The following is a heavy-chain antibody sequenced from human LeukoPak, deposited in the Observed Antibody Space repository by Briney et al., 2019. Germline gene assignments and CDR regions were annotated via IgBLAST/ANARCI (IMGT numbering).Heavy chain of an antibody. J-gene: IGHJ4*02. CDR3: ARNGMDSSGWYVAN. CDR2: IYKTGIT. Sequence: SETLSLTCSVSGSSISSNKWWGWIRQPPGRGLEWIGYIYKTGITYYNPSLKSPVTMSLDTPKNQFSLRLTSVTAVDTAVYYCARNGMDSSGWYVANWGQGTLVTVSS. CDR1: GSSISSNKW. V-gene: IGHV4-28*01. D-gene: IGHD6-19*01.